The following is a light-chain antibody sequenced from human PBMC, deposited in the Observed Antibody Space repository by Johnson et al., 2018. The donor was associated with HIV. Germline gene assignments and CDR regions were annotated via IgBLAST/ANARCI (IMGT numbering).Light chain of an antibody. CDR2: ENK. V-gene: IGLV1-51*01. Sequence: QSVLTQPPSVSAAPGQKVTISCSGSSSNIGNNYVSWYQQLPGTAPKLLIYENKKRPSGIPDRFSGSKSGTSATLGITGLQTGDEADYYCGTWDNSLSGCYVFGTGTKVTVL. J-gene: IGLJ1*01. CDR1: SSNIGNNY. CDR3: GTWDNSLSGCYV.